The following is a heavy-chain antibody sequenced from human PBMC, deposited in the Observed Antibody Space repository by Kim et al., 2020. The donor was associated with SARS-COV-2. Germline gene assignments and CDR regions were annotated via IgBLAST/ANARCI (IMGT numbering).Heavy chain of an antibody. V-gene: IGHV3-21*01. CDR2: ISSSSSYI. J-gene: IGHJ3*02. CDR3: ARDRVWFGELLSHAFDI. CDR1: GFTFSSYS. Sequence: GGSLRLSCAASGFTFSSYSMNWVRQAPGKGLEWVSSISSSSSYIYYADSVKGRFTISRDNAKNSLYLQMNSLRAEDTAVYYCARDRVWFGELLSHAFDIWGQGTMVTVSS. D-gene: IGHD3-10*01.